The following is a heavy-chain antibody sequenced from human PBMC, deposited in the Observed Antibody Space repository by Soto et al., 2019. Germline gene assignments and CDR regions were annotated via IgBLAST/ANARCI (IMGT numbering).Heavy chain of an antibody. V-gene: IGHV3-30*18. CDR1: GFIFSSYG. CDR2: ISYDGSNT. J-gene: IGHJ6*02. D-gene: IGHD3-9*01. Sequence: PGGSLRLSCAASGFIFSSYGMHWVRQAPGKGLEWVTGISYDGSNTYYSDSVKGRFTISRDNSKNTLYLQMNSLRAEDTAVYYCAKGLASYDILTGYPLDYYYGMDVWGQGTTVTVSS. CDR3: AKGLASYDILTGYPLDYYYGMDV.